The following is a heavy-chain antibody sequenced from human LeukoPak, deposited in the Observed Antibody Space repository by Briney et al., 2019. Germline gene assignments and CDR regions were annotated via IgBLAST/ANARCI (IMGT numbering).Heavy chain of an antibody. V-gene: IGHV3-23*01. CDR3: PKPLLTPGN. CDR1: GVTFSSYA. D-gene: IGHD4-23*01. J-gene: IGHJ4*02. CDR2: ISASGADT. Sequence: GSLSLSCAASGVTFSSYAMSWVRQAPGKGLEWVSTISASGADTYYADSERGRFTISRDNSGHILYLQLNRLRVDDTAFYYCPKPLLTPGNWGPGTLVTVSS.